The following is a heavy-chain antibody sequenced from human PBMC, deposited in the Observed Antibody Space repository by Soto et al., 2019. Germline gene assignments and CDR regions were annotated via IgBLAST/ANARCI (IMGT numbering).Heavy chain of an antibody. V-gene: IGHV4-30-4*01. CDR1: GGSISSGDYY. CDR3: DRVSTYYYGSGNEANAFDI. J-gene: IGHJ3*02. D-gene: IGHD3-10*01. Sequence: QVQLQESGPGLVKPSQTLSLTCTVSGGSISSGDYYWSWIRQPPGKGLEWIGYIYYSGSTYYNPSLKSRVTISVDTSKNQFSLKLSSVTAADTAVYYCDRVSTYYYGSGNEANAFDIWGQGTMVTVSS. CDR2: IYYSGST.